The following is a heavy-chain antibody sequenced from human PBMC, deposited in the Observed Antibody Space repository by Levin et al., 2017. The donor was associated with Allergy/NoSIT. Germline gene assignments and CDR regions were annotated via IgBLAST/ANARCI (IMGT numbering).Heavy chain of an antibody. CDR3: ARQLGKFWSGYNYFDY. CDR2: ISSSGSTI. J-gene: IGHJ4*02. CDR1: GFTFSSYE. Sequence: GGSLRLSCAASGFTFSSYEMNWVRQAPGKGLEWVSCISSSGSTIYYADSVKGRFTISRDNAKNSLYLQMNSLRAEDTAVYYCARQLGKFWSGYNYFDYWGQGTLVTVSS. D-gene: IGHD3-3*01. V-gene: IGHV3-48*03.